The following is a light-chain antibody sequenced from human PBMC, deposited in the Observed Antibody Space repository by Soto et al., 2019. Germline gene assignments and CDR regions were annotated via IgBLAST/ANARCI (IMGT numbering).Light chain of an antibody. Sequence: DIQMTQSPSSLSASLGDRVTISCRASQSIISCLAWYQQKPPTPPKILIYTASSLQSGVPSRFSGSGSGTHFTLAISSLQPEDFGSYYCQQANNSPLNFGGGTMVEI. CDR3: QQANNSPLN. CDR1: QSIISC. V-gene: IGKV1-12*01. J-gene: IGKJ4*01. CDR2: TAS.